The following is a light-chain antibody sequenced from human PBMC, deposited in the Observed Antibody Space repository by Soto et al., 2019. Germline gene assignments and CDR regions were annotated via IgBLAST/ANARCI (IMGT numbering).Light chain of an antibody. Sequence: QSALTQPASVSGSPGQSITISCTGTRSDIGGYNYVSWYQHHPGKAPKLIIFEVSDRPSGVSNRFSGSKSGNTASLTISGLQAEDEADYYCSSYTRSSTPYVFGTGTKLTVL. CDR3: SSYTRSSTPYV. CDR1: RSDIGGYNY. V-gene: IGLV2-14*01. J-gene: IGLJ1*01. CDR2: EVS.